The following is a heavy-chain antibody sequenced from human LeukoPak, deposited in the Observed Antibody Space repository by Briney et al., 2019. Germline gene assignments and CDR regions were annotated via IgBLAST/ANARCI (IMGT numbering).Heavy chain of an antibody. Sequence: PGGSLRLSCAAPGFTFSTYSMNWVRQAPGKGLEWVSSISSSSTYIYYADSVKGRFTISRDNAKNSLYLQMNSLRAEDTAVYYCARDLNTGYSSGWYIDYWGQGTLVTVSS. J-gene: IGHJ4*02. CDR2: ISSSSTYI. CDR1: GFTFSTYS. D-gene: IGHD6-19*01. CDR3: ARDLNTGYSSGWYIDY. V-gene: IGHV3-21*01.